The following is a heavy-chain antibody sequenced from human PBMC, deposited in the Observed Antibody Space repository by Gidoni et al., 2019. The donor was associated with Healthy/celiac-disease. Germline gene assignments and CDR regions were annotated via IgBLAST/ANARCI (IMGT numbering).Heavy chain of an antibody. D-gene: IGHD1-20*01. CDR2: ISGSGGST. CDR1: GFTFSSYA. J-gene: IGHJ4*02. V-gene: IGHV3-23*01. Sequence: EVQLLESGGGLVQPGASLRLSCAASGFTFSSYAMSWVRQAPGKGLEWVSAISGSGGSTYYADSVKGRFTISRDNAKNTLYLQMNSLRAEDTAVYYCAKNRVVYGDFDYWGQGTLVTVSS. CDR3: AKNRVVYGDFDY.